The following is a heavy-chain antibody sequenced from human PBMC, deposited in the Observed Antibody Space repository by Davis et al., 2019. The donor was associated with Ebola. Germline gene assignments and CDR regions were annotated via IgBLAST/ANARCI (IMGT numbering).Heavy chain of an antibody. Sequence: PSETLSLTCAVYGGSFSGYYWSWIRQPPGKGLEWIGEINHSGSSNYNPSLKSRVTISVDTSKNQFSLNLYSVTAADTAVYDCARGPSGRPGGFDYWDQGTLVTVSS. V-gene: IGHV4-34*01. CDR1: GGSFSGYY. D-gene: IGHD3-10*01. J-gene: IGHJ4*02. CDR2: INHSGSS. CDR3: ARGPSGRPGGFDY.